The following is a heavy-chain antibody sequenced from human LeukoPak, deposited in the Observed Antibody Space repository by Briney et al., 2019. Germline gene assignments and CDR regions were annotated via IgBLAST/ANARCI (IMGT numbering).Heavy chain of an antibody. CDR1: GGSFSGYY. J-gene: IGHJ4*01. D-gene: IGHD3-9*01. V-gene: IGHV4-34*01. Sequence: SETLSLTCAVHGGSFSGYYWSWIRQPPGKGLEWIGEINHSGSTNYNPSLKSRVTISVDTSKNQFSLKLSSVTAADTAVYYCARWDYDILGGYYNYRSHGTLVT. CDR2: INHSGST. CDR3: ARWDYDILGGYYNY.